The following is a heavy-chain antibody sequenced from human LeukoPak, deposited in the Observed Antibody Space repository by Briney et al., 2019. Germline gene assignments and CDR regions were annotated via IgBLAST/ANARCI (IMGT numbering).Heavy chain of an antibody. CDR2: ITWNSDFI. CDR3: TKDAADYVWGEYRHFDK. Sequence: GGSLRLSCAASGFKFDDYAMHWVRQVPGKGLEWVAGITWNSDFIAFADSLKGRFSISRDNGKNSLFLQMNSLTPEDTAFYYCTKDAADYVWGEYRHFDKWGQGALVTVSS. CDR1: GFKFDDYA. V-gene: IGHV3-9*01. J-gene: IGHJ4*02. D-gene: IGHD3-16*01.